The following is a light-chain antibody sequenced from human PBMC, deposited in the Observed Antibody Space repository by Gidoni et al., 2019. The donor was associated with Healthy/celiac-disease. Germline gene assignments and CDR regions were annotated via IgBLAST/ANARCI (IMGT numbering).Light chain of an antibody. CDR2: WAS. V-gene: IGKV4-1*01. CDR1: QSVLYSSNNKNY. J-gene: IGKJ1*01. Sequence: DIVMTQSPDSLAVSLGERATINCKSSQSVLYSSNNKNYLAWYQQKPGQPPKLHIYWASTRESGVPDRFSGSGSGTDVTLTISSLQAEDVAVYYCQQYYSTPWTFGQGTKVEIK. CDR3: QQYYSTPWT.